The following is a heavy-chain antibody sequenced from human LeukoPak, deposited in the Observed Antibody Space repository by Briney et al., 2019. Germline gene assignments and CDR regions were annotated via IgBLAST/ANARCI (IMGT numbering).Heavy chain of an antibody. CDR3: ARDRKFGGSGSYYDNDAFDI. J-gene: IGHJ3*02. V-gene: IGHV1-69*01. Sequence: ASVKVSCKASGGTFSSYAISWVRQAPGQGLEWMGGIIPIFGTANYAQKFQGRVTITADESTSTAYMGLSSLRSEDTAVYYCARDRKFGGSGSYYDNDAFDIWGQGTMVTVSS. D-gene: IGHD3-10*01. CDR2: IIPIFGTA. CDR1: GGTFSSYA.